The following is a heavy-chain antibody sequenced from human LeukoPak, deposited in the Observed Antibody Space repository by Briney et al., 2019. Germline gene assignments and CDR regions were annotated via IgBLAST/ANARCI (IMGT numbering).Heavy chain of an antibody. Sequence: SQTLSLTCAISGDSVSSNIGAWNWIRQSPSRGLEWLGRTYYRSKWYYDFALSVKSRITINPDTSKNHLSLQLDSVTPEDTAVYYCARESTGYTSWGQGTLVTVSS. V-gene: IGHV6-1*01. D-gene: IGHD3-22*01. J-gene: IGHJ5*02. CDR3: ARESTGYTS. CDR1: GDSVSSNIGA. CDR2: TYYRSKWYY.